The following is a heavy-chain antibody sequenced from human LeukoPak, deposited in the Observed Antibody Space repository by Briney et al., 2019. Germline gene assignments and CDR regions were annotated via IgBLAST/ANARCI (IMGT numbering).Heavy chain of an antibody. CDR3: TKETAFYYSSGSSFYMDI. CDR2: ISWDGRSP. D-gene: IGHD3-10*01. J-gene: IGHJ6*03. V-gene: IGHV3-43*01. Sequence: GGSLRLSCAASGFTFDKYTMHWVRQPPGKGLEWVSLISWDGRSPYYADSVRGRFTISRDNSKNSLHLQMNGLKTEDTALYYCTKETAFYYSSGSSFYMDIWGKGTPVTVSS. CDR1: GFTFDKYT.